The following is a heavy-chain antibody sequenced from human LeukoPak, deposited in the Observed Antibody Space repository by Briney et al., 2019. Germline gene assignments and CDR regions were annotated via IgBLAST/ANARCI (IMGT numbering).Heavy chain of an antibody. CDR2: INPNSGGP. CDR1: GYTFTGYY. V-gene: IGHV1-2*06. J-gene: IGHJ4*02. D-gene: IGHD3-3*01. Sequence: ASVKVSCKASGYTFTGYYMHWVRQAPGQGLEWMGRINPNSGGPNYAQKFQGRVTMTRDTSISTAYMELSRLRSDDTAVYYCARDLSSTYDFWSGYYTGEVDYWGQGTLVTVSS. CDR3: ARDLSSTYDFWSGYYTGEVDY.